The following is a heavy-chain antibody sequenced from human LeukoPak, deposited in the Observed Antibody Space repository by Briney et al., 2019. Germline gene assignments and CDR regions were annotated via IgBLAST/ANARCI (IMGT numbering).Heavy chain of an antibody. Sequence: PGGSLRLSCAASGFTFSGSAMHWVRQASGKGLEWVGRIRSKANSYAPAYAASVKGRFTISRDDAKNTAYLQMNSLKTEDTAVYYCTSITAAAPFDYWGQGTLVTVSS. J-gene: IGHJ4*02. D-gene: IGHD6-13*01. CDR2: IRSKANSYAP. CDR3: TSITAAAPFDY. V-gene: IGHV3-73*01. CDR1: GFTFSGSA.